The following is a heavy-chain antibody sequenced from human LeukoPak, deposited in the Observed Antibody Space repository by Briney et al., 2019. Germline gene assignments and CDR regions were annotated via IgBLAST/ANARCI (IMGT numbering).Heavy chain of an antibody. V-gene: IGHV4-39*07. CDR1: GGSLSSSSYY. CDR3: ARDKSPAYYYDSSGYSPDAFDI. CDR2: IYYSGST. D-gene: IGHD3-22*01. J-gene: IGHJ3*02. Sequence: SETLSLTCTVSGGSLSSSSYYWGWIRQPPGKGLEWIGSIYYSGSTYYNPSLKSRVTISVDTSKNQFSLKLSFVTAADTAVYYCARDKSPAYYYDSSGYSPDAFDIWGQGTMVTVSS.